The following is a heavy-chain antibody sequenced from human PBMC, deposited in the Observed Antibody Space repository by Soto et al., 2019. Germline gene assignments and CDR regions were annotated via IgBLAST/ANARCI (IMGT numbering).Heavy chain of an antibody. J-gene: IGHJ6*02. CDR3: ARGMAIVLVPAAMNYYGMDV. CDR1: GYTFTSYV. Sequence: ASVKVSCKASGYTFTSYVFSWVRQAPGQGLEWMGWISAYNGNTNYAQKLQGRVTMTTDTSTSTAYMELRSLRSDDTAVYYCARGMAIVLVPAAMNYYGMDVWGQGTTVTVSS. V-gene: IGHV1-18*01. CDR2: ISAYNGNT. D-gene: IGHD2-2*01.